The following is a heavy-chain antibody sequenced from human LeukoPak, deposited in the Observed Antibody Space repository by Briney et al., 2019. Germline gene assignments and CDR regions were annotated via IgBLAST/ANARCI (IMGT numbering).Heavy chain of an antibody. V-gene: IGHV3-7*01. J-gene: IGHJ4*02. CDR3: ARGRFESNGDYDL. Sequence: GGSLRLSCAASGFTFSSYGMNWVRQAPGKGLEWVANIKQDGSEKYSVDSLEGRFTISRDNAKNSVFLQMNSLRAEDTAVYYCARGRFESNGDYDLWGQGTLVTVSS. CDR2: IKQDGSEK. D-gene: IGHD4-11*01. CDR1: GFTFSSYG.